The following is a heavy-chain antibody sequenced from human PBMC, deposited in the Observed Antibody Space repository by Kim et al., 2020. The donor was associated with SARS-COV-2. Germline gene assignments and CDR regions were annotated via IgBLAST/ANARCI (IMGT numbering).Heavy chain of an antibody. Sequence: SETLSLSCAVSGGAIGNYYWNWIRQPPGKGLEWIGYIYNDNTNYNPSLESRATISADTSKNIFSLKLTSLTAADTAVYFCSWSPYISSTFVIWCQGTMV. CDR3: SWSPYISSTFVI. D-gene: IGHD6-6*01. J-gene: IGHJ3*02. CDR2: IYNDNT. V-gene: IGHV4-59*13. CDR1: GGAIGNYY.